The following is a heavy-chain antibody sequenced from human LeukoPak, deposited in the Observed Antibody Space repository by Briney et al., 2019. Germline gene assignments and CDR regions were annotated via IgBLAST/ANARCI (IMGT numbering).Heavy chain of an antibody. CDR2: IYYSGST. V-gene: IGHV4-59*01. CDR1: GGSISRYY. CDR3: AREPLDY. J-gene: IGHJ4*02. Sequence: SETLSLTCTVSGGSISRYYWSWIRHPPGKGLEWIGYIYYSGSTNYNPSLKSRVTISVDTSKNQFSLKLSSVTAADTAVYYCAREPLDYWGQGTLVTVSS.